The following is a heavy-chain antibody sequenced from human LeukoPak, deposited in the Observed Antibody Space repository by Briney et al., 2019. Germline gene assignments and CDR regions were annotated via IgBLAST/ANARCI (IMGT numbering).Heavy chain of an antibody. CDR1: GYTFTSYD. V-gene: IGHV1-8*03. Sequence: ASVKVSCKASGYTFTSYDINWVRQATGQGLEWMGWMNPNSGNTAYAQKFQGRVTITRNTSISTAYMELSSLRSEDTAVYYCATGYSYGRDYWGQGTLVTVSS. D-gene: IGHD5-18*01. J-gene: IGHJ4*02. CDR3: ATGYSYGRDY. CDR2: MNPNSGNT.